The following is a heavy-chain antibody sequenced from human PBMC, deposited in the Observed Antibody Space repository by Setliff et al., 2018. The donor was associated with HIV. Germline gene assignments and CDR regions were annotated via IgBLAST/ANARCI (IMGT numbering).Heavy chain of an antibody. D-gene: IGHD3-16*01. CDR2: IYYSGST. J-gene: IGHJ4*02. CDR3: ARHRGRATPFDY. V-gene: IGHV4-39*01. Sequence: KTSETLSLTCTVSGGSISSTTYYWGWIRQPPGKGLEWIGSIYYSGSTYYNPSLKSRVTISVDTSKNQVSLKLSSVTVADTAVYYCARHRGRATPFDYWGQGTLVTVSS. CDR1: GGSISSTTYY.